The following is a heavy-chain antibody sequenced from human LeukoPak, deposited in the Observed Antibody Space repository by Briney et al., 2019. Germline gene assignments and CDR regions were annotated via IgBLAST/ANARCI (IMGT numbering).Heavy chain of an antibody. V-gene: IGHV3-72*01. CDR3: ARAPAQYDFWSGYSYYDYYGMDV. CDR2: TKDRVNSYTA. Sequence: PGGSLRPSCAAYGFTFSEYYINWVRQAPGKGLEWVGRTKDRVNSYTAEYAASVKGRFTISRDVLKGSLYLQMNSLRAEDTAVYYCARAPAQYDFWSGYSYYDYYGMDVWGQGTTVTVSS. J-gene: IGHJ6*02. D-gene: IGHD3-3*01. CDR1: GFTFSEYY.